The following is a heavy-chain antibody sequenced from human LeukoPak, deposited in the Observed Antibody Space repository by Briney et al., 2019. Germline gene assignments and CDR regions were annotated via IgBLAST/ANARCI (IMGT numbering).Heavy chain of an antibody. Sequence: GGSLRLSCAASGFTFDDYAMHWVRQAPGKGLEWVSGISWNSGSIGYADSVKGRFTISRDNAKNSLYLQMNSLRAEDTALYYCAKALVPATALGLYYFDYWGQGTLVTVSS. J-gene: IGHJ4*02. V-gene: IGHV3-9*01. D-gene: IGHD2-2*01. CDR1: GFTFDDYA. CDR2: ISWNSGSI. CDR3: AKALVPATALGLYYFDY.